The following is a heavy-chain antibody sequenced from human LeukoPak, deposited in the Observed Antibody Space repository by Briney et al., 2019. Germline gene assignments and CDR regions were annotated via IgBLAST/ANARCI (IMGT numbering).Heavy chain of an antibody. J-gene: IGHJ4*02. V-gene: IGHV4-59*01. Sequence: SETLSLTCTVSGGSISSYYWSWIRQPPGKGLEWIGYIYNSGSANYNPSLKSRVTISVDTSKNQFSLKLSSVTAADTAVYYCTASFRSGYDYWGQGTLVTVSS. CDR1: GGSISSYY. CDR2: IYNSGSA. D-gene: IGHD3-3*01. CDR3: TASFRSGYDY.